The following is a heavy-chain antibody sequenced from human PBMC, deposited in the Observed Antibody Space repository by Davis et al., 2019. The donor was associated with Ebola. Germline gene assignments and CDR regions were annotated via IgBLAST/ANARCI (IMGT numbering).Heavy chain of an antibody. CDR1: GFAFSTFG. Sequence: GESLKISCGASGFAFSTFGMDWVRQAPGKGLEWVTYIRYDGSVKYYADSVKGRFTVSRDNSKNNLYLQMSSLRSEDTAVYFCVKKKAGDTDYFDNWGQGTLVTVSS. CDR3: VKKKAGDTDYFDN. CDR2: IRYDGSVK. D-gene: IGHD6-19*01. V-gene: IGHV3-30*02. J-gene: IGHJ4*02.